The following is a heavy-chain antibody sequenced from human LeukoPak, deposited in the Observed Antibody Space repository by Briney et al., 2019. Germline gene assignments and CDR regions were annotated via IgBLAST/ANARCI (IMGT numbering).Heavy chain of an antibody. J-gene: IGHJ5*02. CDR1: GFTFSSYA. CDR2: ISASGGST. D-gene: IGHD2-8*02. CDR3: ARDLGTA. Sequence: PGGSLRLSCAASGFTFSSYAMSWVRQAPGKGLEWVSAISASGGSTYYADSVKGRFTISRDNTKNSLYLQMNSLRAEDSAVYCCARDLGTAWGQGTLVTVSS. V-gene: IGHV3-23*01.